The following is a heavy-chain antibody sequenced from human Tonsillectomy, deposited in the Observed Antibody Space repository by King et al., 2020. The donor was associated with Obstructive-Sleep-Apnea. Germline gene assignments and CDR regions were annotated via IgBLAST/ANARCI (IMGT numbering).Heavy chain of an antibody. D-gene: IGHD2-15*01. CDR1: GFTFNSYW. J-gene: IGHJ4*02. Sequence: VQLVESGGGLVQPGGSLRLSCAASGFTFNSYWMSWVRQAPGKGLEWVANIKVDGSEKYYIDSVNGRFTLSRDNAQNSLYLQMNGLRAEDTAVYYCVRDFPREKGGFDYWGQGTLVTVSS. CDR3: VRDFPREKGGFDY. CDR2: IKVDGSEK. V-gene: IGHV3-7*03.